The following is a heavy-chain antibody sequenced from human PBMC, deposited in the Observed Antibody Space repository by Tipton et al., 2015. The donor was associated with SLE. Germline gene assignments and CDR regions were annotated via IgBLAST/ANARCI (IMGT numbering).Heavy chain of an antibody. D-gene: IGHD3-10*01. V-gene: IGHV3-48*01. J-gene: IGHJ6*02. CDR3: ARDGSGSAHYYYYGMDV. CDR2: ISSSSSTI. CDR1: GFTFSSYS. Sequence: SLRLSCAASGFTFSSYSMNWVRQAPGKGLEWVSYISSSSSTIYYADSVKGRFTISRDNAKNSLYLQMNSLRAEDTAVYYWARDGSGSAHYYYYGMDVWGQGTTVTVSS.